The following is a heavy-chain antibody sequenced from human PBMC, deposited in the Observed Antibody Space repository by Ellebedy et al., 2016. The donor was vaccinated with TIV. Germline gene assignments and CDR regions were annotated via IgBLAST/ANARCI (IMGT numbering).Heavy chain of an antibody. CDR3: ARASTVTTPDY. CDR2: INHSGST. V-gene: IGHV4-34*01. J-gene: IGHJ4*02. CDR1: GGSFSGYY. Sequence: SETLSLXXAVYGGSFSGYYWSWIRQPPGKGLEWIGEINHSGSTNYNPSLKGRVTISVDTSKNQFSLKLSSVTAADTAVYYCARASTVTTPDYWGQGTLVTVSS. D-gene: IGHD4-17*01.